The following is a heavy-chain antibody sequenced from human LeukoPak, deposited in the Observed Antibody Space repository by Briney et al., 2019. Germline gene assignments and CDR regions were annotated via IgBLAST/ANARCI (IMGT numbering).Heavy chain of an antibody. V-gene: IGHV4-39*01. Sequence: SETLSLTCTVSGGSISSGSYYWAWIRKPPGKGLEWIGSIFYSGSTFYNPSLQGRVTMSVDTSKNQFSLRLASVTAADTAVYYCARLDCTSVRCSFDYWGQGTLVTVSS. J-gene: IGHJ4*02. CDR2: IFYSGST. CDR1: GGSISSGSYY. CDR3: ARLDCTSVRCSFDY. D-gene: IGHD2-2*01.